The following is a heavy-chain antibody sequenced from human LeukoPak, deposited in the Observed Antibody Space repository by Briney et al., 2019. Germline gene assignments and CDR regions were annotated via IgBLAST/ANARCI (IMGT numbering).Heavy chain of an antibody. CDR1: GFTFSSYW. CDR2: IKQDGSEK. D-gene: IGHD1-26*01. CDR3: AKVMYRGLSSALDY. V-gene: IGHV3-7*01. J-gene: IGHJ4*02. Sequence: GGSLRLSCAASGFTFSSYWMTWVRQAPGKGLEWVANIKQDGSEKYYVDSVKGRFTISRDNAKNSLYLQMNSLRAEDTAVYYCAKVMYRGLSSALDYWGQGTLVTVSS.